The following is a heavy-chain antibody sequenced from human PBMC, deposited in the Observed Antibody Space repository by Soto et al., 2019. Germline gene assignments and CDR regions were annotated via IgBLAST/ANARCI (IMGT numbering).Heavy chain of an antibody. CDR1: GGTFSSYA. D-gene: IGHD2-21*02. V-gene: IGHV1-69*01. CDR3: ARVRVTAASYYYYGMDV. CDR2: IIPIFGTA. Sequence: QVQLVQSGAEVKKTGSSVKVSCKASGGTFSSYAISWVRQAPGQGLEWMGGIIPIFGTANYAQKFQGRVTITADESTSTAYMELSSLRSEDTAVYYCARVRVTAASYYYYGMDVWGQGTTVTVSS. J-gene: IGHJ6*02.